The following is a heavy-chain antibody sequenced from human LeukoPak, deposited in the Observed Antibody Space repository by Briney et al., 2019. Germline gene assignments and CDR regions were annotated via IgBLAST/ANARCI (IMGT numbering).Heavy chain of an antibody. J-gene: IGHJ4*02. CDR1: GYTLTELS. Sequence: ASVKVSCKVSGYTLTELSMHWVRQAPGKGLEWMGGFDPEDGETIYAQKFQGRVTMTEDTSTDTAYMELSSLRSEDTAVYYCAREGLGDILTGYYKIPWFDYWGQGTLVTVSS. CDR3: AREGLGDILTGYYKIPWFDY. D-gene: IGHD3-9*01. CDR2: FDPEDGET. V-gene: IGHV1-24*01.